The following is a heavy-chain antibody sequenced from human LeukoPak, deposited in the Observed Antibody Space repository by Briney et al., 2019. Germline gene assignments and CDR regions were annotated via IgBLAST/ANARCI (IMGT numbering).Heavy chain of an antibody. CDR1: GYTFTSYY. CDR2: ISPSGGST. CDR3: ARDVWDDILTGSYYFDY. J-gene: IGHJ4*02. V-gene: IGHV1-46*01. Sequence: ASVKVSCKASGYTFTSYYVHWVRQAPGQGLEWMGIISPSGGSTGYAQKFQGRVTMTRDTSTSTVHMELSSLRSEDTAMYYCARDVWDDILTGSYYFDYWGQGTLVTVSS. D-gene: IGHD3-9*01.